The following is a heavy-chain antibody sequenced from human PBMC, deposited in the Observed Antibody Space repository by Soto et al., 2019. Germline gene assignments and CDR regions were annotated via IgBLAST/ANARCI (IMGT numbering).Heavy chain of an antibody. J-gene: IGHJ6*02. CDR1: GGSISSGDYY. CDR2: IYYSGST. CDR3: ASASPVVTDV. D-gene: IGHD5-18*01. V-gene: IGHV4-30-4*01. Sequence: QVQLQESGPGLVKPSQTLSLTCTVSGGSISSGDYYWSWIRQPPGKGLEWIGYIYYSGSTHYNPSLTSRVTISVATSKNPFSLKLSSVTAADTAVYYSASASPVVTDVWGQGTTVTVSS.